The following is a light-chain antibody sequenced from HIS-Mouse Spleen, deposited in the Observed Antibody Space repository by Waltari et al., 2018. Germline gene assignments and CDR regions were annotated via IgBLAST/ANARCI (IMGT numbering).Light chain of an antibody. CDR2: LNSDGSH. Sequence: QLVLTQSPSASASLGASVKLTCTLSSGHSSYAIAWHQQQPETGPRYLMKLNSDGSHSKGDGIPDRFSGSSSGAERYLTISSLQSEDEADYYCQTWGTGIHVFGGGTKLTVL. CDR3: QTWGTGIHV. J-gene: IGLJ3*02. V-gene: IGLV4-69*01. CDR1: SGHSSYA.